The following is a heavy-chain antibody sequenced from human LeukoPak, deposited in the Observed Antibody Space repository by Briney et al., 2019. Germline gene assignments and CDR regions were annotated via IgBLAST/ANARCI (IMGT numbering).Heavy chain of an antibody. D-gene: IGHD1-26*01. CDR2: INPKSGGR. V-gene: IGHV1-2*02. CDR3: ARDRPRTPGSYYYYYMDV. Sequence: RASVKVSCKASGYTFTGYYMHWVRQAPGQGLERMGWINPKSGGRNYAQKYQGRVTMNSDTSISTAYMELSRLRSDDTAVDYCARDRPRTPGSYYYYYMDVWGKGTTVTVSS. J-gene: IGHJ6*03. CDR1: GYTFTGYY.